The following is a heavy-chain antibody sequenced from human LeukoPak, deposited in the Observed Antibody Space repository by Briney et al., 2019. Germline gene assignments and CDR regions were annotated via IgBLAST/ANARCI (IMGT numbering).Heavy chain of an antibody. CDR1: GGTFSSYA. D-gene: IGHD4-17*01. CDR3: AKDNSKDYGDYREYFQH. Sequence: GASVKVSCKASGGTFSSYAISWVRQAPGQGLEWMGGIIPIFGTANYAQKFQGRVTITADESTSTAYMELSSLRSEDTAVYYCAKDNSKDYGDYREYFQHWGQGTLVTVSS. V-gene: IGHV1-69*13. CDR2: IIPIFGTA. J-gene: IGHJ1*01.